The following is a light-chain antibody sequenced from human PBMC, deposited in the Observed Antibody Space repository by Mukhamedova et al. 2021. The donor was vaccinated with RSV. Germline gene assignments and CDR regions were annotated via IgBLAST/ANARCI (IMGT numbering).Light chain of an antibody. CDR1: SSY. CDR2: GAS. J-gene: IGKJ3*01. Sequence: SSYLAWYQQKPGQAPRLPIYGASSRATGIPDRFSGGGSGTDFTLTISRLEPEDFAVYYCQQYGSSPFTFGPGTKVDIK. CDR3: QQYGSSPFT. V-gene: IGKV3-20*01.